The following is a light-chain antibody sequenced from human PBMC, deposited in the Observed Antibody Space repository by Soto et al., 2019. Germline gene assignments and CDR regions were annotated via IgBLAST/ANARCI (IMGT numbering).Light chain of an antibody. CDR2: LGS. V-gene: IGKV2-28*01. CDR3: MQALQTPYT. J-gene: IGKJ2*01. Sequence: DIVMTQSPLSLPVTPGEPASISWRSSQSLLHSNGYNYLDWYLQKPGQSPQLLIYLGSNRASGVPDRFSGSGSGTDFTLKISRVEAEDVRVYYCMQALQTPYTFGQRTKLEIK. CDR1: QSLLHSNGYNY.